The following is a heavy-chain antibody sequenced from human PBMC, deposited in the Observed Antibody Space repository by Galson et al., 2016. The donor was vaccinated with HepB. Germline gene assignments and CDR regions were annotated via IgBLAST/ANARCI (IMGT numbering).Heavy chain of an antibody. D-gene: IGHD6-19*01. J-gene: IGHJ3*02. V-gene: IGHV3-30-3*01. CDR2: MSYTGSDK. CDR3: ARDAGWGDALDI. Sequence: SLRLSCAASGFTMTTYVIHWLRQAPGKGLEWVAVMSYTGSDKYYPASVKGRFTISRDNSKGTLYLQMKSLRTDDTALYYCARDAGWGDALDIWGQGTMVTVSS. CDR1: GFTMTTYV.